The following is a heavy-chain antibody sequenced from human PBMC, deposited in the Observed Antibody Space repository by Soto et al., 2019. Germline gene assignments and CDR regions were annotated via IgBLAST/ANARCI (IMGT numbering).Heavy chain of an antibody. CDR2: IIPMFGTP. D-gene: IGHD1-26*01. CDR3: VAEPEWKVHWRDY. Sequence: ASVKVSCKASGVTFNRQDMRWVRQAPGQGLEWMGGIIPMFGTPHYAEKFQDRVTITADESTGTAYLELSSLTSEDTAVYYCVAEPEWKVHWRDYWGQGTLVTVSS. J-gene: IGHJ4*02. V-gene: IGHV1-69*13. CDR1: GVTFNRQD.